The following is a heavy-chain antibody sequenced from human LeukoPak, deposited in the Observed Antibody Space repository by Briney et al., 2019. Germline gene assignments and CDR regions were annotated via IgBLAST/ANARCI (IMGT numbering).Heavy chain of an antibody. CDR3: ARDRFLRGRKRNWFDP. Sequence: ASVKVSCKASGGTFSSYAISWVRQAPGQGLEWMGGIIPIFGTANYAQKFQGRVTMTRDTSTSTVYMELSSLRSEDTAAYYCARDRFLRGRKRNWFDPWGQGTLVTVSS. J-gene: IGHJ5*02. D-gene: IGHD5-12*01. CDR2: IIPIFGTA. V-gene: IGHV1-69*05. CDR1: GGTFSSYA.